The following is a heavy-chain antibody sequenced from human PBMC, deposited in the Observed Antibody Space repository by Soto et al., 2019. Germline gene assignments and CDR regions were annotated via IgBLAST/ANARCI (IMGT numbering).Heavy chain of an antibody. CDR2: ISAYNGNT. V-gene: IGHV1-18*01. J-gene: IGHJ6*02. CDR1: GYTFTSYG. Sequence: QVQLVQSGAEVKKPGASVKVSCKASGYTFTSYGISWVRQAPGQGLEWMGWISAYNGNTNYAQKLQGRVTMTTDTXTXTXFMELRSLRSDDTAVYYCARDRGGKTWRYYYYGMDVWGQGTTVTVSS. CDR3: ARDRGGKTWRYYYYGMDV. D-gene: IGHD1-1*01.